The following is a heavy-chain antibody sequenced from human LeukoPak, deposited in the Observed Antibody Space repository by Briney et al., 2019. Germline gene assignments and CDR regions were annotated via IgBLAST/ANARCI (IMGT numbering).Heavy chain of an antibody. J-gene: IGHJ3*02. V-gene: IGHV3-66*01. D-gene: IGHD2-8*01. CDR2: IYSGGST. Sequence: GGSLRLSCTASGFTFSSNYMSWVRQAPGKGLEWVSAIYSGGSTYYSASVMGRLTIFRDNTNNSLYLQMNSLRTEDTAVYYCARAKRNGFDIWGQGTMVTVSS. CDR3: ARAKRNGFDI. CDR1: GFTFSSNY.